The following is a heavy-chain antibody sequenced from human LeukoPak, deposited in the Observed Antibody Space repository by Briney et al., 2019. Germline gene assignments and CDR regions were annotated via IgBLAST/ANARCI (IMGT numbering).Heavy chain of an antibody. CDR2: ISSDTSYI. V-gene: IGHV3-21*01. CDR1: GFTFSSHS. D-gene: IGHD6-19*01. Sequence: PGGSLRLSCAAYGFTFSSHSMNWVRQAPGRGLEWVSSISSDTSYIYYADSVKGRFTISRDNAKNSLYLQMNSLRAEDTAVYYCARSSGWYHRGPDYYYYYMDVWGKGTTVTVS. CDR3: ARSSGWYHRGPDYYYYYMDV. J-gene: IGHJ6*03.